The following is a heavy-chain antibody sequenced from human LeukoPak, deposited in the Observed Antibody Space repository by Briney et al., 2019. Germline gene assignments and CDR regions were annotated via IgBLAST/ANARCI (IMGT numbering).Heavy chain of an antibody. CDR1: GFTFSSYS. D-gene: IGHD3-16*01. J-gene: IGHJ5*02. CDR2: ISSSSSYI. CDR3: ARDMGGNWFDP. V-gene: IGHV3-21*01. Sequence: GGSLRLSCAASGFTFSSYSMNWVRQAPGKGLEWVSSISSSSSYIYYADSGKGRFTISRDNAKNSLYLQMNSLRAEDTAVYYCARDMGGNWFDPWGQGTLVTVSS.